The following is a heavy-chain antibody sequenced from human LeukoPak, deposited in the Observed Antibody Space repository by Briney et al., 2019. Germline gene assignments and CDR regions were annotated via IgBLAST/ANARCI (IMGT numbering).Heavy chain of an antibody. V-gene: IGHV4-34*01. J-gene: IGHJ4*02. Sequence: SETLSLTCAVYGGSFSGYYWSRIRQPPGKGLEWIGEINHSGSTNYNPSLKSRVTISVDTSKNQFSLKLSSVTAADTAVYYCARGRENGWIVAATRLQLWFTEGDYWGQGTLVTVSS. CDR2: INHSGST. CDR3: ARGRENGWIVAATRLQLWFTEGDY. D-gene: IGHD5-18*01. CDR1: GGSFSGYY.